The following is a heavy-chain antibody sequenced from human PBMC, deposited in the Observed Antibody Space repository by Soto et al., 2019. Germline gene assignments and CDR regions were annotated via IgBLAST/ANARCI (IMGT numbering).Heavy chain of an antibody. V-gene: IGHV3-33*01. D-gene: IGHD6-19*01. CDR1: GFTFSSYG. Sequence: ESGGGVVQPGRSLRLSCAASGFTFSSYGMHWVRQAPGKGLEWVAVIWYDGSNKYYADSVKGRFTISRDNSKNTLYLQMNSLRAEDTAVYYCARDLDSSGWPSPGDYWGQGTLVTVSS. J-gene: IGHJ4*02. CDR3: ARDLDSSGWPSPGDY. CDR2: IWYDGSNK.